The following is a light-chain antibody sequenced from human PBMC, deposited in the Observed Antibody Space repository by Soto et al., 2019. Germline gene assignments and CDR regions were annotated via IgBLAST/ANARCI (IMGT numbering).Light chain of an antibody. CDR3: QQYNSWPRT. CDR2: GAS. Sequence: EVVLTQSPGTLSLSPGERATLSCRASQSISRSLAWYQQKPGQAPRLLIYGASTRATGIPARFSGSGSGTEFTLTITSLQSEDFAVYYCQQYNSWPRTFGQGTKVDIK. CDR1: QSISRS. J-gene: IGKJ1*01. V-gene: IGKV3-15*01.